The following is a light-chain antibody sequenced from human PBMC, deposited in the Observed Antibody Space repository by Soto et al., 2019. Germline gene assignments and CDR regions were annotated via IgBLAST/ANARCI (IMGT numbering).Light chain of an antibody. V-gene: IGKV4-1*01. Sequence: DIGMTQSPDSLAVSLGERATINCKSSQSLLYSSNNKNYLAWYQQKPGQPPRLLIYWASTRESGVPDRFSGSGSGTAFTLTISSLQAEDVAVYYCHQYYSPPDTFGQGTKVDIK. CDR1: QSLLYSSNNKNY. CDR2: WAS. CDR3: HQYYSPPDT. J-gene: IGKJ2*01.